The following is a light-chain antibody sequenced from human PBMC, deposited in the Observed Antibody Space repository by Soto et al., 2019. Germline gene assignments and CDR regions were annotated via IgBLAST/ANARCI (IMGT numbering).Light chain of an antibody. Sequence: QSALTQPASVSGSPGQSITISCTGPSSDVGGYNYVSWYQQHPGKAPKLMIYEVSNRPSGVSNRFSGSKSGHTASLTISGLQSEDEADYFCTSYTSSSTLDVFGTGTKLTVL. V-gene: IGLV2-14*01. CDR1: SSDVGGYNY. J-gene: IGLJ1*01. CDR3: TSYTSSSTLDV. CDR2: EVS.